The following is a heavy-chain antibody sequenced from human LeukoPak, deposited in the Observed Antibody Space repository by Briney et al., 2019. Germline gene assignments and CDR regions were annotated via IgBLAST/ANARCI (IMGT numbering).Heavy chain of an antibody. J-gene: IGHJ1*01. D-gene: IGHD2-21*02. CDR1: GFSFSNAW. CDR3: TSWGDTTAEYFQR. CDR2: INPDGRDT. Sequence: GGSLRLSCATSGFSFSNAWMNWVRQAPGKGLEWVAHINPDGRDTYYVDSVKGRFTISRDNAQNSMYLQMNSLRVEDTAVYYCTSWGDTTAEYFQRWGQGTLVTVSS. V-gene: IGHV3-7*01.